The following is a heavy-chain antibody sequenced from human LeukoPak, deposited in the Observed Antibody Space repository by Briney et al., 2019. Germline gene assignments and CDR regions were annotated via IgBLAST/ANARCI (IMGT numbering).Heavy chain of an antibody. V-gene: IGHV3-33*01. CDR2: IWYDGSNK. CDR3: ARGEQQLVLPFDY. D-gene: IGHD6-13*01. Sequence: GGSLRLSCAASGFTFSSYGMHWVRQAPGKGLEWVAVIWYDGSNKYYADSVKGRFTISRDNSKNTLYLQMNSLRAEHTAVYYCARGEQQLVLPFDYWGQGTLVTVSS. CDR1: GFTFSSYG. J-gene: IGHJ4*02.